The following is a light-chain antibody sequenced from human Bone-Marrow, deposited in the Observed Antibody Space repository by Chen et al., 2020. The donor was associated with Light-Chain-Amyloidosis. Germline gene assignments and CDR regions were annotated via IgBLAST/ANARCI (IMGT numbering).Light chain of an antibody. J-gene: IGLJ2*01. CDR2: RDT. CDR1: DLPTKY. V-gene: IGLV3-25*03. CDR3: QSADSSGTYEVI. Sequence: SYELTQPPSVSVSPGQTARITCSGDDLPTKYAYWYQQKPGQAPVLVIHRDTERPSGISERFSGSSSVTTATFTISGVQAEDEADYHCQSADSSGTYEVIFGGGTKLTVL.